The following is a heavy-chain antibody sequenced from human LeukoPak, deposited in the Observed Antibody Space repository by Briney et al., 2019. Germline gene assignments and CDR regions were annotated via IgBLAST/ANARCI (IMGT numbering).Heavy chain of an antibody. V-gene: IGHV3-30*04. CDR2: ISYDGSNK. Sequence: GGSLRLSCAASGFTSSSYAMHWVRQAPGKGLEWVAVISYDGSNKYYADSVKGRFTISRDNSKNTLYLQMNSLRAEDTAVYYCSRRRGYYYYGMDVWGQGATVTVSS. J-gene: IGHJ6*02. CDR3: SRRRGYYYYGMDV. D-gene: IGHD6-6*01. CDR1: GFTSSSYA.